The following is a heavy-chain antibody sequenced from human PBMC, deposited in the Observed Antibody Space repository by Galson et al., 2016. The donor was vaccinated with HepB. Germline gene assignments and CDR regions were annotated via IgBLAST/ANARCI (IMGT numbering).Heavy chain of an antibody. Sequence: SLRLSCAGSGFMFETYWMSWVRRAPGKGLEWVANIKQDGSEKFYADSLRGRFTGSRDNAQNSVFLQMNSLRAEDQAVYYCARGRATSVRGLVGYYFDWWGQGTRVAVSS. CDR1: GFMFETYW. D-gene: IGHD3-10*01. CDR2: IKQDGSEK. V-gene: IGHV3-7*01. J-gene: IGHJ4*02. CDR3: ARGRATSVRGLVGYYFDW.